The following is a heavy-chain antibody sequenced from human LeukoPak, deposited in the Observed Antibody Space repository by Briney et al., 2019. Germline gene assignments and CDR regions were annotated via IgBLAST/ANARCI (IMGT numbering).Heavy chain of an antibody. CDR3: ARGSGWAVFDY. Sequence: PSETLSLTCTASGGSISRYYWRWIRQPPGKGLEWIGYIYYSGSTNYNPSLKSRVTRSVDTSKNQFFLKLSSVTAADTAVYYGARGSGWAVFDYWGQGTLVTVSS. CDR1: GGSISRYY. D-gene: IGHD6-19*01. J-gene: IGHJ4*02. CDR2: IYYSGST. V-gene: IGHV4-59*01.